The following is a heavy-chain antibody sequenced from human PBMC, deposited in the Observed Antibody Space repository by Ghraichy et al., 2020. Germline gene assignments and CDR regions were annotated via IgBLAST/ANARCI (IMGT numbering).Heavy chain of an antibody. Sequence: SETLSLTCAVSGDSVRRSFWSWIRQPPGKGLEWIGYISDSGATNSHPSLQGRVTISVDSSNNQISLRLRSVTTADTAIYFCARVMPSGVSHLWYFDLWGRGTLVSVSS. CDR3: ARVMPSGVSHLWYFDL. CDR2: ISDSGAT. J-gene: IGHJ2*01. D-gene: IGHD2-15*01. V-gene: IGHV4-59*02. CDR1: GDSVRRSF.